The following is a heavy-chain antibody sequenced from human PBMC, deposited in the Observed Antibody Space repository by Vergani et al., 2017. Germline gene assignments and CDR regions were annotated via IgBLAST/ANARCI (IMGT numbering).Heavy chain of an antibody. CDR1: GGSISSYY. Sequence: QVQLQESGPGLVKPSETLSLTCTVSGGSISSYYWSWIRQPPGKGLEWIGYVSFRGDTLYDPSVKGRMTISLNTSSNQFSLYLTSVTAADTAVYYCARSRIYYGAGSPDYWGQGTLVTVSS. CDR3: ARSRIYYGAGSPDY. J-gene: IGHJ4*02. D-gene: IGHD3-10*01. CDR2: VSFRGDT. V-gene: IGHV4-59*01.